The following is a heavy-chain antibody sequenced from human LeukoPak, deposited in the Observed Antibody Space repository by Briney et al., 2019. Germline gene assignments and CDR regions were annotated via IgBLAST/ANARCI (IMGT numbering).Heavy chain of an antibody. D-gene: IGHD2-2*01. CDR2: INHSGST. CDR3: ARGPYSCSSTCCPPYYFDY. Sequence: PSETLSLTCAVYGGSFSGYYWSWIRQPPGKGLEWIGEINHSGSTNYNPSLKSRVTISVDTSKNQFSLKLSSVTAADTAVYYCARGPYSCSSTCCPPYYFDYWGQGTLVTVSS. V-gene: IGHV4-34*01. J-gene: IGHJ4*02. CDR1: GGSFSGYY.